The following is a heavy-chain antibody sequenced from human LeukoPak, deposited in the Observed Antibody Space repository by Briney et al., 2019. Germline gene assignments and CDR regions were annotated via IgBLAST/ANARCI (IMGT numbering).Heavy chain of an antibody. V-gene: IGHV3-11*04. CDR1: GFTFSDYY. J-gene: IGHJ6*03. CDR2: ISHSGSTI. Sequence: GGSLRLSCAAPGFTFSDYYMSWIRQAPGKGLEWVSYISHSGSTIYYADSVKGRFTISRDNAKNSLFLQMNSLRAEDTAVYFCARGDRYYYYYMDVWGEGTTVTVSS. CDR3: ARGDRYYYYYMDV.